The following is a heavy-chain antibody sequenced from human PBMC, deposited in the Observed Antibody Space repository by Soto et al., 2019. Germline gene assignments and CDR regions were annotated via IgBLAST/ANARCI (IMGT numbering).Heavy chain of an antibody. V-gene: IGHV4-4*07. CDR2: IYTSASI. CDR1: GADINTYS. Sequence: SETLSLTCSVSGADINTYSWTWIRQPAGKGLEWIGRIYTSASINYNPSLKGRVTLSVDTSTTQVSLRLAPVTAAVTAIYYCAGDREAGYNCYYGMDVWGQGTTVTVSS. D-gene: IGHD6-19*01. J-gene: IGHJ6*02. CDR3: AGDREAGYNCYYGMDV.